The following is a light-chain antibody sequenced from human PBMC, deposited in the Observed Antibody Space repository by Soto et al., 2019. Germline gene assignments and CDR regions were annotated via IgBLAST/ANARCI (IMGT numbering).Light chain of an antibody. Sequence: EIVLAQSPGTLSLSPGERATLSCRASQSVDSNFIAWYQQKPGQAPRLLIYGASSRTTGIPDRFSGSGSGTDFTLTISRLEPEDCAVYYCQHHVNPRPTWTFGQGTKVEIK. J-gene: IGKJ1*01. V-gene: IGKV3-20*01. CDR1: QSVDSNF. CDR3: QHHVNPRPTWT. CDR2: GAS.